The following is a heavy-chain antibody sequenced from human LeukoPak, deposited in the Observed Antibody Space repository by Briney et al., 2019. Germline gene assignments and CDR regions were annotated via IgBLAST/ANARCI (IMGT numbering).Heavy chain of an antibody. CDR2: INPNSGGT. V-gene: IGHV1-2*02. Sequence: ASVKVSCKASGYTFTGYYMHWVRQAPGRGLEWMGWINPNSGGTNYAQKFQGRVTMTRDTSISTAYMELSRLRSDDTAVYYCARVRVARMDYYYYGMDVWGQGTTVTVSS. CDR1: GYTFTGYY. J-gene: IGHJ6*02. CDR3: ARVRVARMDYYYYGMDV. D-gene: IGHD2-21*01.